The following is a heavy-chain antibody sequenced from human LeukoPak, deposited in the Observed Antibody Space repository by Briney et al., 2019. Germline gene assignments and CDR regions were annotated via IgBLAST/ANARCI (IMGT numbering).Heavy chain of an antibody. D-gene: IGHD6-13*01. Sequence: SETLSLTCAVYGGSFSGYYWSWIRQPPGKGLEWIGEINHSGSTNYNPSLKSRVTISVDTSKNQFSLKLSSVTAADTAVYYCARGSAAEFWGQGTLVTVSS. J-gene: IGHJ4*02. CDR2: INHSGST. CDR3: ARGSAAEF. CDR1: GGSFSGYY. V-gene: IGHV4-34*01.